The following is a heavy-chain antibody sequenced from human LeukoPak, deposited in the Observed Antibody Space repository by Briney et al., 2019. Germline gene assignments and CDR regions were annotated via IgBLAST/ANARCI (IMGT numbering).Heavy chain of an antibody. V-gene: IGHV4-31*03. D-gene: IGHD4-23*01. CDR1: GGSISSGGYY. J-gene: IGHJ1*01. CDR2: IYYSGST. Sequence: SETLSLTCTVSGGSISSGGYYWSWIRQHPGKGLEWIGYIYYSGSTYYNPSLKSRVTISVDTSKNQFSLKLSSVTAADTAVYYCARDSRTGGNQKEAEYFQHWGQGTLVTVSS. CDR3: ARDSRTGGNQKEAEYFQH.